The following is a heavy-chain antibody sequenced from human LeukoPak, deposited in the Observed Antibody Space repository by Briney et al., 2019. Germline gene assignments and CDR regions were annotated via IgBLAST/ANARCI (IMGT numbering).Heavy chain of an antibody. D-gene: IGHD4-17*01. J-gene: IGHJ4*02. V-gene: IGHV3-21*01. CDR3: ARVGDYTTYYFDY. CDR1: GFTFSSYS. Sequence: GGSLRLSCAASGFTFSSYSMNWVRQAPGKGLEWVSSISSSSSYIYYADSVKGRFTISRDNAKNSLYLQMNSLRAEDTAVYYCARVGDYTTYYFDYWGQGTLVTVSS. CDR2: ISSSSSYI.